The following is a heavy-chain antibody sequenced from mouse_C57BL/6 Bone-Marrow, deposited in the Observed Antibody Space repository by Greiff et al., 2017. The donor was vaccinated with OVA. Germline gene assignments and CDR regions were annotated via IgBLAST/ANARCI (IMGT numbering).Heavy chain of an antibody. CDR3: ARENYYGSSYAMDY. CDR2: IDPSDSYT. Sequence: QVQLQQPGAELVKPGASVKLSCKASGYTFTSYWMQWVKQRPGQGLEWIGEIDPSDSYTNSNQKFKGKATLTVDTSSSTAYMQLSSLTSEDSAVYYCARENYYGSSYAMDYWGQGTSVTVSS. J-gene: IGHJ4*01. D-gene: IGHD1-1*01. CDR1: GYTFTSYW. V-gene: IGHV1-50*01.